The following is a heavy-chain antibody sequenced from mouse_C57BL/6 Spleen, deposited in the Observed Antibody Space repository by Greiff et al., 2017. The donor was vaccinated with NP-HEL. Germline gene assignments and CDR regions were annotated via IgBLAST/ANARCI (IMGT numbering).Heavy chain of an antibody. Sequence: VQLQQPGAELVKPGASVKLSCKASGFTFTSYWMHWVKQSPGQGLEWIGMIHPNSGSTNYNDKFKSKSTLTVEKATSKAYMQLSSLTSEDSAVYYCALHYEYGVAYWGQGTLVTVSA. D-gene: IGHD2-4*01. CDR3: ALHYEYGVAY. J-gene: IGHJ3*01. CDR2: IHPNSGST. CDR1: GFTFTSYW. V-gene: IGHV1-64*01.